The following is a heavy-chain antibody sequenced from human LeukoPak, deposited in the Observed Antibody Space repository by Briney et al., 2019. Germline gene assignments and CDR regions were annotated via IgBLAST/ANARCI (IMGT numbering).Heavy chain of an antibody. V-gene: IGHV4-39*01. J-gene: IGHJ4*02. CDR3: ARHWDNNGWNFDY. CDR1: GGSIRRSSYY. D-gene: IGHD6-19*01. Sequence: SETLSLTCIVSGGSIRRSSYYWGWIRQPPGEGLEWIGSIYYSGSTYYNPSLKSRVTISVDTSKNQFSLSLTSVTAADTAVYYCARHWDNNGWNFDYWGRGTLVTVSS. CDR2: IYYSGST.